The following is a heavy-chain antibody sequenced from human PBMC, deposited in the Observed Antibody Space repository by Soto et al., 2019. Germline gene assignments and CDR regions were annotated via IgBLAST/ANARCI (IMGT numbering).Heavy chain of an antibody. CDR1: GYTFTGYY. Sequence: GASVKVFCKASGYTFTGYYMHWVRQAPGQGLERMGWINPNSGGTNYAQKFQCRVTMTRDTSISSAYMELSRLRSDDTAVYYCARVDTARVSPGPCYYYGMDVWGQGTTVTVSS. D-gene: IGHD5-18*01. J-gene: IGHJ6*02. V-gene: IGHV1-2*02. CDR2: INPNSGGT. CDR3: ARVDTARVSPGPCYYYGMDV.